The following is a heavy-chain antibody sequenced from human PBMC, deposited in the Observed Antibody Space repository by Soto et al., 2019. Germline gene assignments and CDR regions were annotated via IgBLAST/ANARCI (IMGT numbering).Heavy chain of an antibody. V-gene: IGHV3-23*01. CDR2: ISGSGGST. J-gene: IGHJ6*02. CDR1: GFTFSSYA. Sequence: GGSLRLSCAASGFTFSSYAMSWVRQAPGKGLEWDSAISGSGGSTYYADSVKGRFTISRDNSKNTLYLQMNSLRAEDTAVYYCAKDLKGITMIVVVPNNYYYYGMDVWGQGTTVTVSS. D-gene: IGHD3-22*01. CDR3: AKDLKGITMIVVVPNNYYYYGMDV.